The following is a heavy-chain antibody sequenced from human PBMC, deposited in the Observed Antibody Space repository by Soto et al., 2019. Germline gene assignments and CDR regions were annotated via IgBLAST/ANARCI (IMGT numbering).Heavy chain of an antibody. CDR2: IKQDGREK. D-gene: IGHD6-6*01. J-gene: IGHJ4*02. V-gene: IGHV3-7*01. Sequence: EVQLVESGGGLVQPGGSLRLSCAASGFTFSSFWMTWVRQAPGKGLEWVANIKQDGREKYYVDSVKGRFTISRDNAKNSLYLQMNSLTAEDTAVYYCEADPRPQLVPIDYWGQGTLVTVSS. CDR3: EADPRPQLVPIDY. CDR1: GFTFSSFW.